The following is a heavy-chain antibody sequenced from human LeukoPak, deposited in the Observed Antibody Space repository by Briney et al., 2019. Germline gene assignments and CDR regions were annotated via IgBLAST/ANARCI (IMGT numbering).Heavy chain of an antibody. Sequence: SETLSLTCTVSGRSISSYYWRWIRQPAAKGLEWIGSIYTSWSTNYNPSLKSRVTMSVDTSKNQFSLKLSSVTAADTAVYYCARSGCSSTSCYAGEYYYGMDVWGQGTTVTVSS. V-gene: IGHV4-4*07. D-gene: IGHD2-2*01. CDR1: GRSISSYY. CDR3: ARSGCSSTSCYAGEYYYGMDV. CDR2: IYTSWST. J-gene: IGHJ6*02.